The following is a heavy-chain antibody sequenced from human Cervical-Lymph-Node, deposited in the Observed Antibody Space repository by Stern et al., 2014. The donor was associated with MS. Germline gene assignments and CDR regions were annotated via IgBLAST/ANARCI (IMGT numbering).Heavy chain of an antibody. V-gene: IGHV4-59*01. CDR1: AGSIDTYY. D-gene: IGHD5-18*01. J-gene: IGHJ5*02. CDR2: IYYSGST. CDR3: ARNSFGYSRSFDP. Sequence: QVQLVQSGPGLVKPSETLSLSCTVSAGSIDTYYWSWIRQPPGKGLEWIGYIYYSGSTNYNPSLKSRVTMSVDMSKSQISLRLRSVTAADTAFYYCARNSFGYSRSFDPWGQGTLGTVS.